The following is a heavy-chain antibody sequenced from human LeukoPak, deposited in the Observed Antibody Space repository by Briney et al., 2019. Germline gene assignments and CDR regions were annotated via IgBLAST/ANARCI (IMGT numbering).Heavy chain of an antibody. Sequence: PGRSLRLSCAASGFTFSSYGMHWVRQAPGKGLEWVAVISYDGSNKYYADSVKGRFTISRDNSKNTLYLQMNSLRAEDTAVYYCAKASSSGWIFDYWGQGTLVTVSS. CDR2: ISYDGSNK. J-gene: IGHJ4*02. CDR1: GFTFSSYG. V-gene: IGHV3-30*18. CDR3: AKASSSGWIFDY. D-gene: IGHD6-19*01.